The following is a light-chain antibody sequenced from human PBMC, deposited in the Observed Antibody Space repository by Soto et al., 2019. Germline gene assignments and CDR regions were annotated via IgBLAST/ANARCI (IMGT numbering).Light chain of an antibody. Sequence: QSVLTQPASVSGSPGEGIAISCTGTSSDVGAYNYVSWYQQHPGKVPKLVIYDVTNRPSGVSDRFSGSKSGNTASLTISGLQAEDEADYYCSSYTSNTTPYVFGTGTKVTVL. CDR3: SSYTSNTTPYV. J-gene: IGLJ1*01. CDR2: DVT. CDR1: SSDVGAYNY. V-gene: IGLV2-14*01.